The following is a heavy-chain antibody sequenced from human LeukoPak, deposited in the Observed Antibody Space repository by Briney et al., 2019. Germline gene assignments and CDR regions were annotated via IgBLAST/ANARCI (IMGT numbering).Heavy chain of an antibody. J-gene: IGHJ6*02. V-gene: IGHV4-59*08. CDR1: GGSISDYY. CDR2: FHYSGST. Sequence: PSETLSLTCAVYGGSISDYYWSWIRQPPGKGLEWIGYFHYSGSTNYNPSLKSRVTMSLDSSKNQFSLKLSSVTAADTAIYYCAKSPYRVSLAGQEKYYYGMDVWGQGTTVTVSS. D-gene: IGHD6-19*01. CDR3: AKSPYRVSLAGQEKYYYGMDV.